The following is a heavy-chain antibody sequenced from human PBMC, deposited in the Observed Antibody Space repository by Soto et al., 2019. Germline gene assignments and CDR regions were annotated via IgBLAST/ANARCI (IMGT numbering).Heavy chain of an antibody. D-gene: IGHD2-8*02. V-gene: IGHV3-74*01. J-gene: IGHJ4*02. CDR2: ISPDGSDV. CDR1: GFPFTNYW. Sequence: QGVESGGGLVPPVGSLRLSCAASGFPFTNYWMNWVRQTPGNGLMWVSRISPDGSDVGYADSVEGRFTVSRDNAKNTLDLQMHSLRAEDTAMYYCACWGHIVPVAPSDFDRWGQGTLVTVSS. CDR3: ACWGHIVPVAPSDFDR.